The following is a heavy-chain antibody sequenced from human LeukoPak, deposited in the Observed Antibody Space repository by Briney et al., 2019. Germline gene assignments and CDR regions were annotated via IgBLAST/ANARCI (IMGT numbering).Heavy chain of an antibody. D-gene: IGHD6-19*01. CDR1: GFTFSSYE. J-gene: IGHJ3*02. CDR3: ATAQVGAVARDAFDI. Sequence: PGGSLRLSCAASGFTFSSYEMNWVRQAPGKGLEWVSYISSSGSTIYYADSVKGRLTISRDNAKNSLYLQMNSLRAEDTAVYYCATAQVGAVARDAFDIWGQGTMVTVSS. V-gene: IGHV3-48*03. CDR2: ISSSGSTI.